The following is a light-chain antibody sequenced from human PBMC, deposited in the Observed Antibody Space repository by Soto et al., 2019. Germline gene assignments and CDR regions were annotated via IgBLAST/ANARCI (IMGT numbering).Light chain of an antibody. CDR2: GAT. V-gene: IGKV3-20*01. J-gene: IGKJ2*01. CDR1: ETVTSNF. Sequence: VLTQSPGTLSLSPGERATLSCRASETVTSNFLAWYQQKPGQAPRLLIYGATHRATGIPDRFTGSRSGTDFTLTISRLEPEDFAVYYCQQYGSSPYTFGQGTKVEIK. CDR3: QQYGSSPYT.